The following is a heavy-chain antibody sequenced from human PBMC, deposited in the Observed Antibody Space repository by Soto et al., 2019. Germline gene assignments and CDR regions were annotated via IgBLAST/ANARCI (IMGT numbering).Heavy chain of an antibody. CDR3: ARGYYYDSSGYYENWFDP. CDR2: INHSGST. V-gene: IGHV4-34*01. Sequence: SETLSLTCAFYVVSFSGYYWSCIRHPPGKWLEWIGEINHSGSTNYNPSLKSRVTISVDTSKNQFSLKLSSVTAADTAVYYCARGYYYDSSGYYENWFDPWGQGTLVTVSS. CDR1: VVSFSGYY. J-gene: IGHJ5*02. D-gene: IGHD3-22*01.